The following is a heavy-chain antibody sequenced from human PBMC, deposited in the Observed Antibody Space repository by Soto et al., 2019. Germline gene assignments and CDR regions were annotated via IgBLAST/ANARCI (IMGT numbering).Heavy chain of an antibody. J-gene: IGHJ6*02. Sequence: QVQLQESGPGLVKPSETLSLTCTVSGGSISSYYWSWIRQPPGKGLEWIGYIYYSGSTNYNPSLKSRVTISVDTSKNQFSLKLSSVTAADTAVYYCATGYCSSTRCPKQYGMDVWGQGTTVTVSS. V-gene: IGHV4-59*01. CDR1: GGSISSYY. CDR2: IYYSGST. D-gene: IGHD2-2*01. CDR3: ATGYCSSTRCPKQYGMDV.